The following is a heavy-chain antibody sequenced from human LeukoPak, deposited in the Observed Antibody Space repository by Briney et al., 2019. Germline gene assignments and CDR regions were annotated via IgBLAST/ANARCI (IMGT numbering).Heavy chain of an antibody. V-gene: IGHV3-15*01. J-gene: IGHJ4*02. Sequence: GGSLRLSCAAPGFTFSNTWMTWVRQAPRKGLEWVGHIKSKPDGGTTDYAAPVKGRFIISRYDSKNTLYLQMNSLKTEDTAVYYCTTDPISAGLDYWGQGTLVTVSS. CDR2: IKSKPDGGTT. D-gene: IGHD6-13*01. CDR1: GFTFSNTW. CDR3: TTDPISAGLDY.